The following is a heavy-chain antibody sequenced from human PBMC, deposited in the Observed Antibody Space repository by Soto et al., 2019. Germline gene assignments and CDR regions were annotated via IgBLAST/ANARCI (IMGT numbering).Heavy chain of an antibody. D-gene: IGHD2-15*01. Sequence: QVHLVESGGGVVQPGQSLRLSCAASGFTFSTYAMHWLRQAPGKGLEWVAIISYDATNKFYADSVKGRFTISRDNSKNTLYPQMNSRRRGDPAVYYCAKTAPGGGCSGISSPDYWAQEPLATVSS. CDR2: ISYDATNK. CDR1: GFTFSTYA. J-gene: IGHJ4*02. CDR3: AKTAPGGGCSGISSPDY. V-gene: IGHV3-30*18.